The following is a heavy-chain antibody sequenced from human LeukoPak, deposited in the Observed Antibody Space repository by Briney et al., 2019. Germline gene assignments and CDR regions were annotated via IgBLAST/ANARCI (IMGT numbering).Heavy chain of an antibody. CDR2: INQDGSEK. V-gene: IGHV3-7*03. CDR1: GFTFSNHW. D-gene: IGHD2/OR15-2a*01. CDR3: ARLSDAFDF. J-gene: IGHJ3*01. Sequence: GGSLTLSCAASGFTFSNHWIKWVRQAPGKELEWVANINQDGSEKYYVDSVKGRFTISRDNAKNSLYLQMNSLRAEDTAVYYCARLSDAFDFWGQGRMVTVSS.